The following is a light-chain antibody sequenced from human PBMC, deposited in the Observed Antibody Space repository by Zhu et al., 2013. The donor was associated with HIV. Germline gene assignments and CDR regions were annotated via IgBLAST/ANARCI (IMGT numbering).Light chain of an antibody. Sequence: EIVLTQSPGTLSLSPGERATLSCRASQSVNGNYLAWYQQKPNQPPRLLISSASNRATGIPDRFSGSGSGTDFTLTISRVEPEDFGMYFCQRFGSSVTWTFGQGTKLEIK. CDR3: QRFGSSVTWT. CDR2: SAS. V-gene: IGKV3-20*01. CDR1: QSVNGNY. J-gene: IGKJ1*01.